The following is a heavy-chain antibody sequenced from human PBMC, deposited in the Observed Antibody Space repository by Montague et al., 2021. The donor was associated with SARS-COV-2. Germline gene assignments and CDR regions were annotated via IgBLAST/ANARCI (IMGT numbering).Heavy chain of an antibody. J-gene: IGHJ4*02. CDR3: ARDLWVWLSVEGSFDY. Sequence: SETLSLTCTVSSGSISSSSYYWGWIREPPGKGLEWIGSIYYSGSTYYXPSLKSRVTISVDTSKNQFSLKLSSVTAADTAVYYCARDLWVWLSVEGSFDYWGQGTLVTVSS. V-gene: IGHV4-39*07. D-gene: IGHD5-12*01. CDR2: IYYSGST. CDR1: SGSISSSSYY.